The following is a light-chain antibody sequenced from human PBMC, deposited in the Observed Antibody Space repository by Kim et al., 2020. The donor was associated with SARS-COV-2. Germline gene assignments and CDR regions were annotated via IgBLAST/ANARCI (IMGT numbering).Light chain of an antibody. Sequence: DIQMTQSPSSLSASVGDRVTITCRASQTISNFVNWYQQRPGKAPRLLIYAASTLQTGVPSRFSGSGSGTDFTLTISGLQPEDFADYYCQESYSALFTFGPGTKVDIK. CDR3: QESYSALFT. CDR1: QTISNF. V-gene: IGKV1-39*01. J-gene: IGKJ3*01. CDR2: AAS.